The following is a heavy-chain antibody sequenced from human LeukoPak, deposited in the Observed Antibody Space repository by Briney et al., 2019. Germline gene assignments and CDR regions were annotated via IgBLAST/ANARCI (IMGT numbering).Heavy chain of an antibody. D-gene: IGHD3-10*01. J-gene: IGHJ4*02. V-gene: IGHV3-30*04. CDR1: GFTFSSYA. CDR3: ATAAPFPPSVRGVPDY. Sequence: GGSLRLSCAASGFTFSSYAMHWVRQAPGKGLEWVAVISYDGSNKYYADSVKGRFTFSRDNSKNTLYLQMNSLRAEDTAVYYCATAAPFPPSVRGVPDYWGQGTLVTVSS. CDR2: ISYDGSNK.